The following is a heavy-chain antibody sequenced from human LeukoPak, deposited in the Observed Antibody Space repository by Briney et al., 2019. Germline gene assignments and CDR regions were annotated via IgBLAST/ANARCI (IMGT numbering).Heavy chain of an antibody. V-gene: IGHV4-38-2*02. Sequence: SETLSLTCTVSGYSISSGYYWGWIRQPPGKGLEWIGSIYHSGSTYYNPSLKSRVTISVDTSKNQFSLKLSSVTAADTAVYYCARGLRTMIVVVSYYFDYWGQGTLVTVSS. CDR1: GYSISSGYY. CDR2: IYHSGST. J-gene: IGHJ4*02. CDR3: ARGLRTMIVVVSYYFDY. D-gene: IGHD3-22*01.